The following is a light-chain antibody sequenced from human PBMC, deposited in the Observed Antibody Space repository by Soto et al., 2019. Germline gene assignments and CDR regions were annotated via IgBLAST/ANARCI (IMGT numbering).Light chain of an antibody. CDR1: SSDVGNYDL. CDR2: EGS. J-gene: IGLJ1*01. V-gene: IGLV2-23*01. CDR3: CAYAGSSTYV. Sequence: QSVLTQPASVSGSPGQSIIISCTGTSSDVGNYDLVSWYQQHPGKAPKLMIYEGSKRPSGVSNRFSGSKSGNTASLTISGLQAEDEADYYCCAYAGSSTYVFGTGTKVTVL.